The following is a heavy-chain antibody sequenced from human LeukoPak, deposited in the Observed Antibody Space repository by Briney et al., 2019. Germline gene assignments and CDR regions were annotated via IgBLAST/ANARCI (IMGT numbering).Heavy chain of an antibody. CDR3: ARHGPNDYVWGSYRYYFDY. CDR1: GGSLSGYY. D-gene: IGHD3-16*02. CDR2: IDHSGST. Sequence: SETLSLTCAVYGGSLSGYYWSWIRQPPGKGLEWIGEIDHSGSTNYNPSLKSRVTISVDTSKNQFSLKLSSVTAADTAVYYCARHGPNDYVWGSYRYYFDYWGQGTLVTVSS. V-gene: IGHV4-34*01. J-gene: IGHJ4*02.